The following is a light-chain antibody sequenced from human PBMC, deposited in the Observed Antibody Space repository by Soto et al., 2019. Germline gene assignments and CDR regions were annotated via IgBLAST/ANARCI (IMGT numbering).Light chain of an antibody. J-gene: IGKJ4*01. CDR1: QSVSSY. Sequence: EIVLTQSPATLSLSPGERATLSCRASQSVSSYLTWYQQKPGQAPRLLIYDASKRATGIPARFSGSGSGADFTLTISSLEPEDFAVYFCQQRSNWPVTFGRGTKVVIK. CDR3: QQRSNWPVT. V-gene: IGKV3-11*01. CDR2: DAS.